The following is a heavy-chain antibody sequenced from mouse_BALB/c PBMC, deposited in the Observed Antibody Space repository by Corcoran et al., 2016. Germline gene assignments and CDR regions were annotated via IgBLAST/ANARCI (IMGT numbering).Heavy chain of an antibody. Sequence: EVQLQQSGPELVTPGASEKISCKASGYSFTGYFMNWVMQSHGKSLEWIGRINPYNGDTFYNQKFKGKATLTVDKSSSTAHMELRSLASEDSAVYYCAMGHYYFDYWGQGTTLTVSS. CDR2: INPYNGDT. V-gene: IGHV1-20*02. CDR1: GYSFTGYF. CDR3: AMGHYYFDY. J-gene: IGHJ2*01. D-gene: IGHD3-3*01.